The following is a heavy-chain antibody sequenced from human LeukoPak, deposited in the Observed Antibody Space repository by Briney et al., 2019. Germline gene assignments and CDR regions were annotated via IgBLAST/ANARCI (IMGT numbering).Heavy chain of an antibody. V-gene: IGHV1-18*01. J-gene: IGHJ5*02. CDR1: GYTFTSYG. Sequence: ASVKVSCKASGYTFTSYGISWVRQAPGQGLEWMGWISAYNGNTNYAQKLQGRITMTTDTSTSTAYMELSRLRSDDTAVYYCARDQSHVYNWNYVYWFDPWGQGTLVTVSS. CDR3: ARDQSHVYNWNYVYWFDP. CDR2: ISAYNGNT. D-gene: IGHD1-7*01.